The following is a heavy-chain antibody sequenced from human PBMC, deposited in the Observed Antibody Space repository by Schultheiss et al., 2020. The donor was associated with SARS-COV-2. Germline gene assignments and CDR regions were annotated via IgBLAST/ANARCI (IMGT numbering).Heavy chain of an antibody. J-gene: IGHJ1*01. D-gene: IGHD3-22*01. V-gene: IGHV3-33*08. CDR2: IWYDGSNK. CDR3: ARGLYYYDSSGYPRGVYFQH. Sequence: GGSLRLSCAASGFTFRNYWMHWVRQAPGKGLEWVAVIWYDGSNKYYADSVKGRFTISRDNSKNTLYLQMNSLRAEDTAVYYCARGLYYYDSSGYPRGVYFQHWGQGTLVTVSS. CDR1: GFTFRNYW.